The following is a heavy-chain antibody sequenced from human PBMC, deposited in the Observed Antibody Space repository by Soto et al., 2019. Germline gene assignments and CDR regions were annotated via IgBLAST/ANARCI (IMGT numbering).Heavy chain of an antibody. D-gene: IGHD3-10*01. CDR3: AKVSRKGSAIDFDY. V-gene: IGHV1-8*01. CDR1: GYTFSNYD. CDR2: VNPNNGDT. Sequence: QVQLVQSGAELKKPGASVKVSCKASGYTFSNYDMNWVRQATGQGPEWIGWVNPNNGDTGYAQKCQGRVTLTTDSSTTTAYMELTSLRPEDTAIYYCAKVSRKGSAIDFDYWGQGTLINVSS. J-gene: IGHJ4*02.